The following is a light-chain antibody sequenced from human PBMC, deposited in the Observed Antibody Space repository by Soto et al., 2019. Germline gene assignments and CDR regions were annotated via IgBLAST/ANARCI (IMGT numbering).Light chain of an antibody. J-gene: IGKJ1*01. V-gene: IGKV3-20*01. CDR2: GAS. Sequence: ETVLTQSPGTLSLSPGERATLSCRASQSAFSSYLAWFQKKPGQAPRLLIYGASSRATGVPDRFSGSGSGKDFTLTISRLEPEDFAVYYCHQYGSSPWTLGQGTKVEIK. CDR3: HQYGSSPWT. CDR1: QSAFSSY.